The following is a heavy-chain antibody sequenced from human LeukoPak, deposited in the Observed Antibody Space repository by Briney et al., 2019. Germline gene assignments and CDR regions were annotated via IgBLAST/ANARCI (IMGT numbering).Heavy chain of an antibody. Sequence: SETLSLTCTVSGGSISSYYWSWIRQPPGKGLEWIGYIYYSGNTKYNPSLKSRVTISIDTSKNQFSLKLSSVTAADTAVYYCAKGEGDYWGQGTLVTVSS. CDR3: AKGEGDY. J-gene: IGHJ4*02. CDR2: IYYSGNT. V-gene: IGHV4-59*01. D-gene: IGHD2-21*01. CDR1: GGSISSYY.